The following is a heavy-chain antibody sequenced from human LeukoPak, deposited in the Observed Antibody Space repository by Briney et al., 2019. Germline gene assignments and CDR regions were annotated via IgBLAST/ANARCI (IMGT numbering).Heavy chain of an antibody. CDR2: ISSSSSTI. Sequence: GGSLRLSCAASGFTFGSYSMNWVRQAPGKGLEWVSYISSSSSTIYYADSVKGRFTISRDNAKNSLYLQMNSLRAEDTAVDYCARGPFDYWGQGTLVTVSS. CDR3: ARGPFDY. J-gene: IGHJ4*02. CDR1: GFTFGSYS. V-gene: IGHV3-48*04.